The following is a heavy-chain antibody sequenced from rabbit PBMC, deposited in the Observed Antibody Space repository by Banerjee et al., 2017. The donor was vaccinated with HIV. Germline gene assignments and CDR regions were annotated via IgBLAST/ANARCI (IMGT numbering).Heavy chain of an antibody. Sequence: EESGGDLVKPEGSLTLTCKASGLDFSSSYWICRGRQAPGKGLEWVACIDAGSSGLTYYATWAKGRFTISKTSSTTVTLQMTSLTAADTATYFCARLYHGITWAGDLWGPGTLVTVS. CDR2: IDAGSSGLT. J-gene: IGHJ4*01. D-gene: IGHD4-1*01. V-gene: IGHV1S45*01. CDR3: ARLYHGITWAGDL. CDR1: GLDFSSSYW.